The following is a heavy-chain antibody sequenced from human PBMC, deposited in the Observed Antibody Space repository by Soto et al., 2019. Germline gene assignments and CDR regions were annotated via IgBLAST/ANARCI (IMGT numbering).Heavy chain of an antibody. Sequence: GGSLRLSCAASGFTFSSYAMSWVRQAPGKGLEWVSAISGRGGSTYYADSVKGRFTTSRANPKTPLYLQRTSLRAEAPAGYSCAKDELLVVYYDSSGYPDYWGQGTLVTVSS. CDR1: GFTFSSYA. V-gene: IGHV3-23*01. CDR2: ISGRGGST. J-gene: IGHJ4*02. D-gene: IGHD3-22*01. CDR3: AKDELLVVYYDSSGYPDY.